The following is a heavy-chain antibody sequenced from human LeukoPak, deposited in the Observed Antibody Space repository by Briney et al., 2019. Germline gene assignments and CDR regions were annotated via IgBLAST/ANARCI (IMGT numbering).Heavy chain of an antibody. D-gene: IGHD5-12*01. CDR1: GYTFTSYD. J-gene: IGHJ4*02. Sequence: ASVTVSCKASGYTFTSYDINWVRQAAGQGLEWMGWMNPNSGNTVYAQKSQGRVTMTRNTSISTAYMELSSLRSEDTAVYYCARARQDIVATMEFDYWGQGTLVTVSS. CDR3: ARARQDIVATMEFDY. CDR2: MNPNSGNT. V-gene: IGHV1-8*01.